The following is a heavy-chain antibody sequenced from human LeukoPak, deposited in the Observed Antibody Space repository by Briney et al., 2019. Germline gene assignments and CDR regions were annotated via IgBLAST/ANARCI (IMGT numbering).Heavy chain of an antibody. J-gene: IGHJ6*02. Sequence: GGSLRLSCSASGITFSSNYMSWVRQAPGKGPEWVSIIYSGGNTYYAESVKGRFTISRDNSKNTLYRQMNSLRVEDTAVYYCARMNYYGMDVWGQGTTVTVSS. V-gene: IGHV3-53*01. CDR2: IYSGGNT. CDR3: ARMNYYGMDV. CDR1: GITFSSNY.